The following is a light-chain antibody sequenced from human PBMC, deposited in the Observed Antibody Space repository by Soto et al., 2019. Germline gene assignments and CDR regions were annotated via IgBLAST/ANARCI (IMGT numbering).Light chain of an antibody. CDR1: SSDVGGYNY. CDR3: CSYASSAPWV. CDR2: EDT. J-gene: IGLJ3*02. V-gene: IGLV2-23*01. Sequence: QSALTQPASVSGSPGQSITISCTGTSSDVGGYNYVSWYQHHPGKAPKLIIYEDTKRPSGVSNRFSGSKSGNTASLTTSGLQAEDGADYYCCSYASSAPWVFGGGTQLTVL.